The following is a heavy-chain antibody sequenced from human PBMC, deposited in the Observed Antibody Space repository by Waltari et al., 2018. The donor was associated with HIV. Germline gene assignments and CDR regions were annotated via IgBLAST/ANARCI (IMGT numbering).Heavy chain of an antibody. D-gene: IGHD5-12*01. J-gene: IGHJ3*02. V-gene: IGHV3-48*03. CDR2: ISSSGSTI. CDR1: GSTFSSYE. Sequence: EVQLVESGGGLVQPGGSLRLSCAASGSTFSSYEMNWVRQAPGKGLEWVSYISSSGSTIYYADSVKGRFTISRDNAKNSLYLQMNSLRAEDTAVYYCARGFVSGRAGAFDIWGQGTMVTVSS. CDR3: ARGFVSGRAGAFDI.